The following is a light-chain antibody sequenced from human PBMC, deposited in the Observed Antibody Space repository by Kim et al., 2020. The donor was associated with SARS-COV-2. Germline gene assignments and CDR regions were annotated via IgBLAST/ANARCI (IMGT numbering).Light chain of an antibody. CDR2: VGTGGVVG. CDR3: GADHGSGSKFVVL. CDR1: SGYSNYK. Sequence: CTLSSGYSNYKVDWYQQRPGKGPRFVMRVGTGGVVGSKGDGIPDRFSVLGSGLNRYLTIKNIQEEDESDYHCGADHGSGSKFVVLFGGGTQLTVL. V-gene: IGLV9-49*01. J-gene: IGLJ2*01.